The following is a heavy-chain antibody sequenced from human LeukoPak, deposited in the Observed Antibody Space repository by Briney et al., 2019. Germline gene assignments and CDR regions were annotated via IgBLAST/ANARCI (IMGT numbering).Heavy chain of an antibody. J-gene: IGHJ6*03. Sequence: SETLSLTCIVSGVSISSGTYYWGWIRQPPGKGLEWIGNIYYSGSTYYNPSLKRRVTMSIDTSNNQFSLKVSSVTAADTAVYYCARYLGYYYYYMDVWGKGTTVTVSS. D-gene: IGHD3-16*01. CDR3: ARYLGYYYYYMDV. V-gene: IGHV4-39*01. CDR1: GVSISSGTYY. CDR2: IYYSGST.